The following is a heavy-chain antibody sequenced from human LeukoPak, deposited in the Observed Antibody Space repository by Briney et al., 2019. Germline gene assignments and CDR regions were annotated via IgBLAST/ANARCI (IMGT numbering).Heavy chain of an antibody. CDR3: ARTRYSSSSPMVY. Sequence: SETLSLTCTVSGVSISSGGYYWTWIRQHPGKGLEWIGYIYYSGSTYYNPSLKNRVTISVDTSKNQFYLKLSSVTSADTAVYYCARTRYSSSSPMVYWGQGTLVTVSS. J-gene: IGHJ4*02. CDR1: GVSISSGGYY. CDR2: IYYSGST. D-gene: IGHD6-13*01. V-gene: IGHV4-31*03.